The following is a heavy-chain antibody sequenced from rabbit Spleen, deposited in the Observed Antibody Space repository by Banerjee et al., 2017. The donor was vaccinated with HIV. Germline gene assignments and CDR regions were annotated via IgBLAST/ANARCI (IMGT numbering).Heavy chain of an antibody. CDR1: GVSFSDKDV. CDR2: INTVTGKS. CDR3: ARDSYDDYGDYWGSYDFNL. Sequence: EQLEESGGGLVKPEGSLTLTCKASGVSFSDKDVMCWVRQAPGKGLEWIACINTVTGKSVYASWAKGRFIMSRTSSTTVTLQMTSLTAADTATYFCARDSYDDYGDYWGSYDFNLWGQGTLVTVS. J-gene: IGHJ4*01. V-gene: IGHV1S45*01. D-gene: IGHD2-1*01.